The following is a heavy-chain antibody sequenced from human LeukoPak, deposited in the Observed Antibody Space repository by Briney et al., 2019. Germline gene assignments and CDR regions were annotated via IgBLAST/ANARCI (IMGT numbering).Heavy chain of an antibody. V-gene: IGHV1-2*02. CDR3: VGEPIGLDTLVVPAKSSYGMDV. Sequence: ASVKVSCKASGYTFTGYYMHWVREAPGQGLEWMGWINPNSGGTNYAQKFQGRVTMTRDTSISTAYMELSRLRSDDTAVCYCVGEPIGLDTLVVPAKSSYGMDVWGQGTTVTVSS. D-gene: IGHD2-2*03. J-gene: IGHJ6*02. CDR2: INPNSGGT. CDR1: GYTFTGYY.